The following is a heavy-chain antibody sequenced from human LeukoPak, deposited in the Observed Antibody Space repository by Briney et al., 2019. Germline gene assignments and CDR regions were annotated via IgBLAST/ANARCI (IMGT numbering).Heavy chain of an antibody. V-gene: IGHV3-23*01. CDR2: ITGSGDST. Sequence: PGGSLRLTCTASGFTFRSYAMSWVRQAPGKGLEWVSGITGSGDSTYYADSVKGRFTISRDNSKNTVYLQMNSLRVEDTAVYHCGKERYGSSSVVDYWGHGTLVTVSS. CDR1: GFTFRSYA. CDR3: GKERYGSSSVVDY. J-gene: IGHJ4*01. D-gene: IGHD6-6*01.